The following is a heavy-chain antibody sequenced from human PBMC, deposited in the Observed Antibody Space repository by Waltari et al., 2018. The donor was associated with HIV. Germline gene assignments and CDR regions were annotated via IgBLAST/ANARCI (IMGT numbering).Heavy chain of an antibody. Sequence: EVQLVESGGGLVQPGGSLRLSCAASGFTVSSNSMIWVRQAPGKGLEWVSVIYSGGSTYYADSVKGRFSISRDNSKNTLYLQMNSLRAEDTAVYYCAREATYSSSSFGYFYAMDVWAKGPRSPSP. CDR3: AREATYSSSSFGYFYAMDV. CDR1: GFTVSSNS. V-gene: IGHV3-66*01. D-gene: IGHD6-6*01. J-gene: IGHJ6*02. CDR2: IYSGGST.